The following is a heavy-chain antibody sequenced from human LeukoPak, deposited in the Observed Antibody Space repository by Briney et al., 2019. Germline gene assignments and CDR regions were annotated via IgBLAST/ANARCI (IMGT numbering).Heavy chain of an antibody. CDR3: ARVWREMVAASTYYFGY. V-gene: IGHV3-7*03. CDR1: GFTFSHFW. D-gene: IGHD2-15*01. CDR2: INQRGNEK. Sequence: GGSLRLSCAASGFTFSHFWMIWVRQVPGKGLEWVANINQRGNEKYYVDSVKGRFTISRDNAKNSVDLQMNNLSAEDTAIYYCARVWREMVAASTYYFGYWGQGTLVTVFS. J-gene: IGHJ4*02.